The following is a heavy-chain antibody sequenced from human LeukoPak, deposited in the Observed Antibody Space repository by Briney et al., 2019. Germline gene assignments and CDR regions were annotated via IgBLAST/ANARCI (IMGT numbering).Heavy chain of an antibody. J-gene: IGHJ3*02. V-gene: IGHV3-23*01. CDR1: GFTFSYYG. D-gene: IGHD5-12*01. CDR2: ISGSGGTT. CDR3: AKDGVATQHALDI. Sequence: PGRSLRLSCAASGFTFSYYGMHWVRQAPGKGLEWVSGISGSGGTTYYADSVRGRFTISRDNSKNTVYLQLNNLRAEDTAVYYCAKDGVATQHALDIWGHGTMVTVSS.